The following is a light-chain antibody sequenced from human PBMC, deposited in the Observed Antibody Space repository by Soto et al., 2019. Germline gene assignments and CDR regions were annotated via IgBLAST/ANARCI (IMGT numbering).Light chain of an antibody. CDR3: QQRNFWPFL. V-gene: IGKV3-11*01. CDR2: DAS. CDR1: QSVSSY. J-gene: IGKJ2*01. Sequence: EVVLTQSPATLSLSPGERATLSCRASQSVSSYLAWYQQQPGQAPRLLIYDASNRATGIPARFSGSGSGTDFTLTISSLEPEDLAVYYCQQRNFWPFLLGQGTKLEIK.